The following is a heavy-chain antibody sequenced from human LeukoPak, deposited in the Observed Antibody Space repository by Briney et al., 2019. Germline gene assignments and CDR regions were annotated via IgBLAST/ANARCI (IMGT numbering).Heavy chain of an antibody. V-gene: IGHV4-34*01. J-gene: IGHJ4*02. CDR1: GGSFSGYY. Sequence: TSETLSLTCAVYGGSFSGYYWSWIRQPPGKGLEWIGEINHSGSTNYNPSLKSRVTISVDTSKSQFSLKLSSVTAADTAVYYCARGNSSIDSFFDYWGQGTLVTVSS. CDR2: INHSGST. CDR3: ARGNSSIDSFFDY. D-gene: IGHD6-13*01.